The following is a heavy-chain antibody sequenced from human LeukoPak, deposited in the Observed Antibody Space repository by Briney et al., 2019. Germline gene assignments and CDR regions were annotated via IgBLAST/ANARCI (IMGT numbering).Heavy chain of an antibody. D-gene: IGHD5-18*01. V-gene: IGHV4-39*01. CDR1: GGSISSSSYY. J-gene: IGHJ5*02. CDR3: ARGYGYSYGYGYDP. Sequence: SETLSLTCTVSGGSISSSSYYWGWIRQPPGKGLEWIGSIYYSGSTYYNPSLKSRVTISVDTSKNQFSLKLSSVTAAGTAVYYCARGYGYSYGYGYDPWGQGTLVTVSS. CDR2: IYYSGST.